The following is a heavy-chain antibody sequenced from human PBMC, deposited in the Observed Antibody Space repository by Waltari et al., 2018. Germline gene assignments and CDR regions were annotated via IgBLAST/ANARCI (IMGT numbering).Heavy chain of an antibody. V-gene: IGHV3-7*01. J-gene: IGHJ4*02. CDR2: INQDGSEK. CDR1: GFTFSDYW. Sequence: EGQVVESGGGLVQPGGSLRLSCAAPGFTFSDYWMAWVRQAPGKGLEWVANINQDGSEKHYVGSLKGRVTVSRDNAKNSLYLQINSLRAEDTAVYYCSNSLNYWGQGTLVTVSS. CDR3: SNSLNY.